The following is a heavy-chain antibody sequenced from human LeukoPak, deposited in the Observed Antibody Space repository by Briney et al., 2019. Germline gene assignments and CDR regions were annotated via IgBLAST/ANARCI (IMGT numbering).Heavy chain of an antibody. CDR2: ISWNSGSI. Sequence: QSGGSLRLSCAASGFTFDDYAMHWVRQAPGKGLEWVSGISWNSGSIGYADSVKGRFTISRDNAKNSLYLQMNSLRAEDTALYYCVKKGDAFDIWGQGTMVTVSS. J-gene: IGHJ3*02. V-gene: IGHV3-9*01. CDR1: GFTFDDYA. CDR3: VKKGDAFDI.